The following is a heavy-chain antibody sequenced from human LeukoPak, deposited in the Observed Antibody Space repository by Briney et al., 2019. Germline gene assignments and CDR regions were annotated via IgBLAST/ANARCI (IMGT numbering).Heavy chain of an antibody. V-gene: IGHV4-34*01. D-gene: IGHD1-7*01. CDR2: INHSGST. CDR3: ARNYGWFDP. J-gene: IGHJ5*02. CDR1: GGSFSGYY. Sequence: SETLSLTCAVYGGSFSGYYWSWIRQPPGKGLEWIGEINHSGSTNYNPSLKSRVTISVDTSKNQFSLKLSSVTAADTAVYYCARNYGWFDPWGQGTLVTVSS.